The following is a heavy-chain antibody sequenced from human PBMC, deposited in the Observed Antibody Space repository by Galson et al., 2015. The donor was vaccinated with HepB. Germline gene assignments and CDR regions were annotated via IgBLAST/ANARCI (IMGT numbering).Heavy chain of an antibody. CDR1: GFTFSNAW. CDR3: TTGYTAAAGDY. V-gene: IGHV3-15*01. J-gene: IGHJ4*02. CDR2: IKSKTDGGTT. Sequence: SLRLSCAASGFTFSNAWMSWVRQAPGKGLEWVGRIKSKTDGGTTDYAAPVKGRFTISRDDSKNTLYLQMNSLKTEDTAVYYCTTGYTAAAGDYWGQGTLVTVSS. D-gene: IGHD6-13*01.